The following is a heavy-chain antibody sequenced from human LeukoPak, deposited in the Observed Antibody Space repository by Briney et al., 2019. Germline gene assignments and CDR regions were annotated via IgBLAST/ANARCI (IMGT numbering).Heavy chain of an antibody. J-gene: IGHJ6*03. CDR2: INHSENT. D-gene: IGHD4-17*01. Sequence: PSETLSLTCAVYGGSFSGYYWSWIRQPLGKGLEWIGEINHSENTDYNPSLKSRVTISVDTSKNQLSLKLSSVTAADTAVYYCARTVTTPHYYYYMDVWGKGTTVTVSS. CDR1: GGSFSGYY. V-gene: IGHV4-34*01. CDR3: ARTVTTPHYYYYMDV.